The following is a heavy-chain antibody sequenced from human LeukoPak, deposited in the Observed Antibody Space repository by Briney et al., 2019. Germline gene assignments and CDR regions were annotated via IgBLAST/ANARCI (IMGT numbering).Heavy chain of an antibody. CDR2: IYSGDKT. Sequence: GGSLRLSCAAYGFTASAYYMSWVRQAPGKGLEWVSVIYSGDKTYYANSVRGRFSISRDNSNNTLYLQMNSLRAEDTAVYYCAKRSCTGPTCSYFDYWGQGTLVTVSS. J-gene: IGHJ4*02. D-gene: IGHD2-8*02. CDR1: GFTASAYY. CDR3: AKRSCTGPTCSYFDY. V-gene: IGHV3-66*04.